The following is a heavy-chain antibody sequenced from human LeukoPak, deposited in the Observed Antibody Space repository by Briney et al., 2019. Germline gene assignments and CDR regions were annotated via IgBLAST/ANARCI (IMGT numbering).Heavy chain of an antibody. V-gene: IGHV3-23*01. J-gene: IGHJ6*02. CDR3: AKAGSSGSRTYGMGV. CDR1: GFNFRTYA. Sequence: PGGSLRLSCAASGFNFRTYAMSWVRQAPGKGLEWVATISDIGANTYYADSVKGRFTISRDNSENTLYLQMNSLRAEDTAVYYCAKAGSSGSRTYGMGVWGQGTTVTVSS. CDR2: ISDIGANT. D-gene: IGHD5-12*01.